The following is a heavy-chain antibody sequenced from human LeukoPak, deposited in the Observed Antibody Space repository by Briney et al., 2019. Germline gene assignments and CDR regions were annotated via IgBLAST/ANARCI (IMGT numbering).Heavy chain of an antibody. J-gene: IGHJ5*02. CDR1: GYTFTSYD. V-gene: IGHV1-18*01. CDR3: ARGDYYGSPKVVAA. Sequence: ASVKVSCKASGYTFTSYDINWVRQATGQGLEWMGWISAYNGNTNYAQKLQGRVTMTTDTSTSTAYMELRSLRSDDTAVFYCARGDYYGSPKVVAAWGQGTLVTVSS. D-gene: IGHD3-10*01. CDR2: ISAYNGNT.